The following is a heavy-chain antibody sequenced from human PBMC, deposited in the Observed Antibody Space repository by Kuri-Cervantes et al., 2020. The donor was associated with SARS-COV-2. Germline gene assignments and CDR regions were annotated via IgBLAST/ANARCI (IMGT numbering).Heavy chain of an antibody. CDR1: GFTFSNYA. CDR3: ARVSGYYDFWSASDYYYMDV. D-gene: IGHD3-3*01. Sequence: GESLKISCAASGFTFSNYAMSWVRQASGKGLEWVSSITSSSSSYIYYADSVKGRLTISRDNANNSLYLQMNSLRAEDTAVYYCARVSGYYDFWSASDYYYMDVWGKGTTVTVSS. J-gene: IGHJ6*03. CDR2: ITSSSSSYI. V-gene: IGHV3-21*01.